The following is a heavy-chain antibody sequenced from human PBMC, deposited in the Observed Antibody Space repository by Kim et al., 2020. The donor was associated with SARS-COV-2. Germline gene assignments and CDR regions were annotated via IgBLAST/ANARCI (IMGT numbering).Heavy chain of an antibody. CDR3: ARGGVTTLPVRRRFDY. J-gene: IGHJ4*02. D-gene: IGHD4-17*01. CDR1: GGSFSGYY. V-gene: IGHV4-34*01. Sequence: SETLSLTCAVYGGSFSGYYWSWIRQPPGKGLEWIGEINHSGSTNYNPSLKSRVTISVDTSKNQFSLKLSSVTAADTAVYYCARGGVTTLPVRRRFDYWGQGTLVTVSS. CDR2: INHSGST.